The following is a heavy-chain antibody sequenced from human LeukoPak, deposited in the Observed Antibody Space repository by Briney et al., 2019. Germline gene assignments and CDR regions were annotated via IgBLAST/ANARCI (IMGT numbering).Heavy chain of an antibody. CDR1: GFTFSSYW. J-gene: IGHJ6*03. V-gene: IGHV3-74*01. CDR2: INSDGSST. D-gene: IGHD4-17*01. Sequence: GESLRLSCAASGFTFSSYWMHWVRQAPGKGLVWVSRINSDGSSTSYADSVKGRFTISRDNAKNTLYLQMNSLRAEDTAVYYCARPRLKTTVTTGSYYYMDVWGKGTTVTVSS. CDR3: ARPRLKTTVTTGSYYYMDV.